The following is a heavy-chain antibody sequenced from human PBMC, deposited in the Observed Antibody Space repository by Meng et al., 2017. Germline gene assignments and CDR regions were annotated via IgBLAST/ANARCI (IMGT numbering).Heavy chain of an antibody. Sequence: GESLKISCAASEFTFSSYAMSWVRQAPGKGLEWVSGISASGGTTYYADSVKGRFTVSRDNSQNTVYLQMKSLRAEDTAVYYGAKATYWTYLPYFYYYCFYFWGQGTTVTVSS. CDR3: AKATYWTYLPYFYYYCFYF. J-gene: IGHJ6*02. D-gene: IGHD1-7*01. V-gene: IGHV3-23*01. CDR1: EFTFSSYA. CDR2: ISASGGTT.